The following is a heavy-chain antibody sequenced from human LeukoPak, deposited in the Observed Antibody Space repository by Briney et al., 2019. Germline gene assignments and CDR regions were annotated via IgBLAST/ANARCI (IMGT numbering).Heavy chain of an antibody. CDR3: ARTGIAAAGTDYYYYMDV. J-gene: IGHJ6*03. CDR2: IYYSGST. CDR1: GGSISSSSYY. V-gene: IGHV4-39*07. Sequence: PSETLSLTCTVSGGSISSSSYYWGWIRQPPGKGLEWIGSIYYSGSTYYNPSLKSRVTISVDTSKNQFSLKLSSVTAADTAVYYCARTGIAAAGTDYYYYMDVWGKGTTVTVSS. D-gene: IGHD6-13*01.